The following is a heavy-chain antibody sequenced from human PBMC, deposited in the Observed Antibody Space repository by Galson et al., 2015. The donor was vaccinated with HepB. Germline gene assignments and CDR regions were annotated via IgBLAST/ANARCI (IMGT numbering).Heavy chain of an antibody. Sequence: SLRLSCAASGFAFSSYAMSWVRLAPGKGLEYVLSISGNGGRTDSGDSVKGRFTISRDNSNNTLYLQMNSLRAEDTAVYYCAKGPYYDFRGQMAYFDSWGRGTLVTVSA. V-gene: IGHV3-23*01. J-gene: IGHJ4*02. CDR1: GFAFSSYA. CDR2: ISGNGGRT. CDR3: AKGPYYDFRGQMAYFDS. D-gene: IGHD3-3*01.